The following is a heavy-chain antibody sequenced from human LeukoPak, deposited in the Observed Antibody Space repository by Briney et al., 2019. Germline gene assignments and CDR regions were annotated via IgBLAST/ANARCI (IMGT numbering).Heavy chain of an antibody. V-gene: IGHV4-59*08. CDR2: MYYSGSA. CDR3: ARSTFSSNWNL. Sequence: PSETLSLTCTVSGGSITDYDWSWIRHSSGKGLEWIGYMYYSGSAYYSPSLKTRVTISVDTSKNQFSLKLTSVTAADTAVYYCARSTFSSNWNLWGQGTLVTVSS. J-gene: IGHJ4*02. CDR1: GGSITDYD. D-gene: IGHD6-13*01.